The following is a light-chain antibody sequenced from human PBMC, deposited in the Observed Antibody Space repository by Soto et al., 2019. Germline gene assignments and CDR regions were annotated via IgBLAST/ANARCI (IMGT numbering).Light chain of an antibody. CDR1: QTISNH. CDR3: QQSYNTPYT. V-gene: IGKV1-39*01. Sequence: DIQMTQSPSSLSASPGDRVTINCRAGQTISNHLSWYHQRPGKTPNLLIYGGYFLQSGVPSRFSGSGSGTEFTLTISSLPPEDFGTYFCQQSYNTPYTFGQGTKLEI. J-gene: IGKJ2*01. CDR2: GGY.